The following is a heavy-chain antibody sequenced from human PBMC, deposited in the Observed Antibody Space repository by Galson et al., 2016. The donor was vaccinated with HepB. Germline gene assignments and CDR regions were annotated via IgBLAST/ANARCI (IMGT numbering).Heavy chain of an antibody. V-gene: IGHV3-48*02. J-gene: IGHJ4*02. CDR2: ISSSSSAK. CDR3: AGLNWNYYDLGRPFDY. D-gene: IGHD3-22*01. Sequence: SLRLSCAASGFIFSSYSMNWVRQAPGKGLEWVSYISSSSSAKYYADSVKGRSTISRDNAKNSMYLQMNSLRDEDTALYFCAGLNWNYYDLGRPFDYLGRGTLVTVSS. CDR1: GFIFSSYS.